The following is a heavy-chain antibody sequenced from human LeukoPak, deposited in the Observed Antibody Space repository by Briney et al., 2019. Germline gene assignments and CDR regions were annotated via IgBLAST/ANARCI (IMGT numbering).Heavy chain of an antibody. Sequence: TSETLSLTCAVYGGSFSGYYWTWIRQPPGKGLEWIGEINHSGSTNYNPSLKSRFTVSVDTSKNQFSLKMRSVTAADTGVYYCARRSRFTPRQSDAVTSPWGAFDLWGQGTTVIVSS. J-gene: IGHJ3*01. CDR1: GGSFSGYY. CDR2: INHSGST. D-gene: IGHD2-21*02. V-gene: IGHV4-34*01. CDR3: ARRSRFTPRQSDAVTSPWGAFDL.